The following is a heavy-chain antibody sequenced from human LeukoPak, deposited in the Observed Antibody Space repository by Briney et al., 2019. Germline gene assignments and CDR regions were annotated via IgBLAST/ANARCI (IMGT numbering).Heavy chain of an antibody. J-gene: IGHJ4*02. CDR2: INAGNGNT. V-gene: IGHV1-3*01. D-gene: IGHD1-26*01. Sequence: EASVKVSCTASGYTFTSYAMHWVRQAPGQRLEWMGWINAGNGNTKYSQKFQGRVTITRDTSAGTAYMELSSLRSEDTAVYYCASSARPYYFDYWGQGTLVTVSS. CDR1: GYTFTSYA. CDR3: ASSARPYYFDY.